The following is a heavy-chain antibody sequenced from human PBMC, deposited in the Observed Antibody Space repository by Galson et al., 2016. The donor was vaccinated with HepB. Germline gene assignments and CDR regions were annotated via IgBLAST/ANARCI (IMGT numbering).Heavy chain of an antibody. CDR1: GASFSGYF. D-gene: IGHD3-22*01. CDR2: VNHDGGT. J-gene: IGHJ4*02. V-gene: IGHV4-34*01. CDR3: ARGDSAGYLGP. Sequence: SETLSLTCEVNGASFSGYFWSWIRQAPGKGLEWIAEVNHDGGTNYNPSLQARVSISVDTSKTQSSLKVNSVTAADMAVYYCARGDSAGYLGPWGRGTLVTVSS.